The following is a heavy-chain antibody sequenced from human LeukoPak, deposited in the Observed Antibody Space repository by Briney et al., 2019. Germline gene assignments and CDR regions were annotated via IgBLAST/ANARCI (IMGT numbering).Heavy chain of an antibody. D-gene: IGHD6-13*01. CDR1: GFTFSSYA. J-gene: IGHJ4*02. Sequence: GGSLRLSCAASGFTFSSYAMSWVRQAPGKGLEWVSAVSGSGGSTYYADSVKGRFTISRDNSKNTLYLQMNSLRAEDTAVYYCAKDAPGIAAAGTYYFDYWGQGTLATVSS. CDR3: AKDAPGIAAAGTYYFDY. V-gene: IGHV3-23*01. CDR2: VSGSGGST.